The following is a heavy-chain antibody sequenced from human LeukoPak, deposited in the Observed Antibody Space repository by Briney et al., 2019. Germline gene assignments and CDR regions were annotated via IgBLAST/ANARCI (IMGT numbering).Heavy chain of an antibody. Sequence: ASVKVSCKASGYTFTNNYIHWVRQAPGQGLEWMGMIYPRDGSTSYAQKFQGRVTVTRDTSTSTVHMELSGLRSEDTAVYYCARDQEGFDYRGQGTLVTVSS. CDR2: IYPRDGST. V-gene: IGHV1-46*01. J-gene: IGHJ4*02. CDR1: GYTFTNNY. CDR3: ARDQEGFDY.